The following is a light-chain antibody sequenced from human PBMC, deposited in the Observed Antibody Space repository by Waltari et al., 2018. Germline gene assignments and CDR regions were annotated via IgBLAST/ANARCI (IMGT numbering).Light chain of an antibody. CDR1: VLTKNH. CDR3: FSAADNNLWV. CDR2: RDI. J-gene: IGLJ3*02. Sequence: SSELTQPSSVSVSLGQTARIPCSGAVLTKNHVRWFQQKPGQAPLLVIYRDIQRPSGIPERFSGSTSGTTVTLTISGAQIEDEADYYCFSAADNNLWVFGGGTKLTVL. V-gene: IGLV3-27*01.